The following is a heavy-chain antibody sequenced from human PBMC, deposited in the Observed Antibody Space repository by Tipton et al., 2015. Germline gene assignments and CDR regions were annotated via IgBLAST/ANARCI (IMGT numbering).Heavy chain of an antibody. V-gene: IGHV4-30-4*01. CDR2: IYYSGTT. Sequence: LRLSCTVSGGSISSGDYYWSWIRQPPGKGLEWIGDIYYSGTTYYNPSLKSRVTISVDTSKNQFSLNLTSVTAADTAVYYCARKKRWDYYGSGSYLGPYYYYYGMDVWGQGTTVTVSS. J-gene: IGHJ6*02. CDR3: ARKKRWDYYGSGSYLGPYYYYYGMDV. CDR1: GGSISSGDYY. D-gene: IGHD3-10*01.